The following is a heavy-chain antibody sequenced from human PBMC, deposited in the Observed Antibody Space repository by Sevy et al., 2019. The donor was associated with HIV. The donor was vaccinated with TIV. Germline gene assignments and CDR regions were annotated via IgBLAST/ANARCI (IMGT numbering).Heavy chain of an antibody. D-gene: IGHD2-2*01. CDR1: GYTLTQLS. CDR3: ARTPLVRIPGATDLYFDN. V-gene: IGHV1-69*13. Sequence: ASVKVSCKVSGYTLTQLSMHWVRQAPGKGLEWMGGIIPIFGTTNFAQTFQGRVTITADESTSTAYMELSSLRSADTAVYYCARTPLVRIPGATDLYFDNWGQGTLVTVSS. J-gene: IGHJ4*02. CDR2: IIPIFGTT.